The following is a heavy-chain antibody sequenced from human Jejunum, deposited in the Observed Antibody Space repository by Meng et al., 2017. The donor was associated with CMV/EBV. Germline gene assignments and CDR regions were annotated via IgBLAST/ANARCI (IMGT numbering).Heavy chain of an antibody. D-gene: IGHD6-6*01. Sequence: RLQLQESGPELVKPSETRSLLCTVSGDSISSSNYYWGWIRQSPGKGLEWIGSIYYTGSTYYNPSLKSRLTISIDTSKNQFSLKLSSVTAADTAIYYCARGLSTSSSGYWGQGTLVTVSS. CDR1: GDSISSSNYY. CDR3: ARGLSTSSSGY. V-gene: IGHV4-39*06. CDR2: IYYTGST. J-gene: IGHJ4*02.